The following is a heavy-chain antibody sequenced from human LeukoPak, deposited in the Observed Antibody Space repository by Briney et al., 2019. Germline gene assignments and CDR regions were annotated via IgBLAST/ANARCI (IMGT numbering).Heavy chain of an antibody. D-gene: IGHD2-2*02. V-gene: IGHV3-66*01. CDR2: IYSGGST. Sequence: PGGSLRLSCAASGFTVSSNYMSWVRQASGKGLEWVSVIYSGGSTYYADSVKGRSTISRDNSKNTLYLQMNSLRAEDTAVYYCARGYCSSTSCYNIWGQGTLVTVSP. J-gene: IGHJ4*02. CDR3: ARGYCSSTSCYNI. CDR1: GFTVSSNY.